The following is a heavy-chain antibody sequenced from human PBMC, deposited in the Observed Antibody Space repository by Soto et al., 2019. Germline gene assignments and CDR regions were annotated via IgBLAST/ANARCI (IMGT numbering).Heavy chain of an antibody. CDR2: IWYDGSNK. D-gene: IGHD6-13*01. V-gene: IGHV3-33*01. CDR1: GFTFSSYG. CDR3: ARDPSYSSSWDTYYYYGMDV. Sequence: GGSLRLSCAASGFTFSSYGMHWVRQAPGKGLEWVAVIWYDGSNKYYADSVKGRFTISRDNSKNTLYLQMNSLRAEDTAVYYCARDPSYSSSWDTYYYYGMDVWGQGTTVTVSS. J-gene: IGHJ6*02.